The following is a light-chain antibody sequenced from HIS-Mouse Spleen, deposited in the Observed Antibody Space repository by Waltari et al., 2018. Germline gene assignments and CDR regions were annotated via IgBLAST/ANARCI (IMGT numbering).Light chain of an antibody. CDR3: QSADSSGTYVV. V-gene: IGLV3-25*03. Sequence: SYELTQPPSVSVSPGQTARITCSGDALPKQYAYWYQQKPGQAPVLVRYKDRERPSGIPERFSGSSSGTTVTLNISGVQAEDEADYYCQSADSSGTYVVFGGGTKLTVL. J-gene: IGLJ2*01. CDR1: ALPKQY. CDR2: KDR.